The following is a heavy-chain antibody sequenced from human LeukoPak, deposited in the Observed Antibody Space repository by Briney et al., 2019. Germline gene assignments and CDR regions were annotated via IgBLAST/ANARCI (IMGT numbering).Heavy chain of an antibody. CDR3: AKDSSKWVVVPYYFDY. CDR1: GFTFDGYA. D-gene: IGHD2-2*01. CDR2: ISWNSGSI. J-gene: IGHJ4*02. V-gene: IGHV3-9*01. Sequence: GGSLRLSCAASGFTFDGYAMHWVRQAPGKGLEWVSGISWNSGSIGYADSVKGRFTISRDNAKNSLYLQMNSLRAEDTALYYCAKDSSKWVVVPYYFDYWGQGTLVTVSS.